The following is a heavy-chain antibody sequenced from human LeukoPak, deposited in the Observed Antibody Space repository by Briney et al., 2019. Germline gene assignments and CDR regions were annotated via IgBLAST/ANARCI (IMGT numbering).Heavy chain of an antibody. J-gene: IGHJ1*01. CDR2: FYRRGST. CDR3: ASSGWYDSEYFHH. CDR1: GGSFSGYY. V-gene: IGHV4-38-2*01. D-gene: IGHD6-19*01. Sequence: SETLSLTCAVYGGSFSGYYWGWIRQPPGKGLEWVGTFYRRGSTYYNPSLKSRVTISVDTSKNHFSLKLSSVTAADTAMYYCASSGWYDSEYFHHWGQGTLVTVSS.